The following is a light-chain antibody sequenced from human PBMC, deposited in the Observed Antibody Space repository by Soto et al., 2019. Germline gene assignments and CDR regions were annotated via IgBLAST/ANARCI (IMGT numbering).Light chain of an antibody. CDR3: SSYATSGTNVI. V-gene: IGLV2-14*03. Sequence: QSALTQPASVSGSPGQSITISCTGTNSDVGAYPYVSWYQQHPGNAPKLLIYEVADRPSGVSDRFSGSKSGNTASLTISALQAEDEAVYYCSSYATSGTNVIFGGGTKQTVL. CDR2: EVA. J-gene: IGLJ2*01. CDR1: NSDVGAYPY.